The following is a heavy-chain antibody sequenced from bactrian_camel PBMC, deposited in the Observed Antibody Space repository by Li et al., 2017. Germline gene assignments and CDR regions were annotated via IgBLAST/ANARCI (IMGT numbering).Heavy chain of an antibody. CDR1: GYTLSSVC. CDR2: IHYSPGRT. Sequence: HVQLVESGGGSVQAGGSLNLSCTISGYTLSSVCMGWFRQSPGKEREGIAGIHYSPGRTRYIDSVKGRFTISKDNAKDTLYLQMRSLKPEDTGVYSCAAGWGHCDLQADFRAWGQGTQVTVS. V-gene: IGHV3-3*01. D-gene: IGHD1*01. J-gene: IGHJ6*01. CDR3: AAGWGHCDLQADFRA.